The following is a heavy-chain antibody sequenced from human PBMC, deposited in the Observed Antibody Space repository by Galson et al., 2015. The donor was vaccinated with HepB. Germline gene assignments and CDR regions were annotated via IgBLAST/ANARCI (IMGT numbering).Heavy chain of an antibody. Sequence: LRLSCAASGFSFSYFPMHWVRQAPGKGLDWVAVISYTGKYTNYADSGKGRFTISRDNSKNALYLQMNSLRVEDTAVYYCTKDGRLHLFEHWGQGTLVTVSS. CDR2: ISYTGKYT. V-gene: IGHV3-30*04. J-gene: IGHJ4*02. CDR3: TKDGRLHLFEH. CDR1: GFSFSYFP.